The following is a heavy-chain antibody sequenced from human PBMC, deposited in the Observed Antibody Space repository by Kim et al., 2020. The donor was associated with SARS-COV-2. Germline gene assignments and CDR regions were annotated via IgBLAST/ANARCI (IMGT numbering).Heavy chain of an antibody. V-gene: IGHV1-24*01. CDR1: GYTLTELS. Sequence: ASVKVSCKVSGYTLTELSMHWVRQAPGKGLEWMGGFDPEDGETIYAQKFQGRVTMTEDTSTDTAYMELSSLRSEDTAVYYCATDAGIAVAGGWFDPWGQGTLVTVSS. D-gene: IGHD6-19*01. J-gene: IGHJ5*02. CDR2: FDPEDGET. CDR3: ATDAGIAVAGGWFDP.